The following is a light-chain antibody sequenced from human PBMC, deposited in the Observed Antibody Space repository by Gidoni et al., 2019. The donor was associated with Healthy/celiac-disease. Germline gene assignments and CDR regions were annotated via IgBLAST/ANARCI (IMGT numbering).Light chain of an antibody. CDR3: QSYDSSLSSYV. Sequence: QSLLTQPPSVSGAPGQRVTISCTGSSSNIGAGYDVHWYQQLPGTAPKLLIYGNSNRPSGVPDRFSGSKSGTSASLAITGLQAEDEADCYCQSYDSSLSSYVFGTGTKVTVL. CDR2: GNS. CDR1: SSNIGAGYD. V-gene: IGLV1-40*01. J-gene: IGLJ1*01.